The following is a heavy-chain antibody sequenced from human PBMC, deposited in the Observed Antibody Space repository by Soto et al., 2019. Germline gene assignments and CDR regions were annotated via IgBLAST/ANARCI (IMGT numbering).Heavy chain of an antibody. CDR2: VYYSGST. D-gene: IGHD3-16*02. Sequence: PSETLSLTCTVSGGSISSQYWSWIRQTPGKELEWIGYVYYSGSTKYNPSLKSRVTISLDTSKSQFSLQLTSVTAADTAVYYCAKHRSDRSGSFDSSRQGTLVIASS. CDR3: AKHRSDRSGSFDS. J-gene: IGHJ4*02. CDR1: GGSISSQY. V-gene: IGHV4-59*11.